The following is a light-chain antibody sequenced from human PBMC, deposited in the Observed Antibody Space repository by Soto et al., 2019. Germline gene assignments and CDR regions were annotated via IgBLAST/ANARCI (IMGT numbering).Light chain of an antibody. CDR3: AAWDDSLSGWV. Sequence: QSVLTQPPSASGTPGQRVTISCSGSSSNIGYNYVYWYQQLPATAPKLLIYKNDQRPSGVPDRFSGSKSGTSASLAISGLRSEDEADYYGAAWDDSLSGWVFGGGTKLTVL. CDR1: SSNIGYNY. J-gene: IGLJ3*02. CDR2: KND. V-gene: IGLV1-47*01.